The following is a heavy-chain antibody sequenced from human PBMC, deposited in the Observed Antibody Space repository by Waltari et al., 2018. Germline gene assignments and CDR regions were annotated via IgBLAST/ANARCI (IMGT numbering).Heavy chain of an antibody. CDR1: GGSITSGRYY. D-gene: IGHD6-19*01. V-gene: IGHV4-39*01. Sequence: QLQLQESGPGLVKPSETLSLTCTVSGGSITSGRYYRGWFRQPPGKGLEWIVSLYYDGSIYYNPYLNSRVTISADTSKSQFSLKLSSVTAADTAVYYCARGNVDRGYSGGWSLGDSDYWGQGILVTVSS. J-gene: IGHJ4*02. CDR2: LYYDGSI. CDR3: ARGNVDRGYSGGWSLGDSDY.